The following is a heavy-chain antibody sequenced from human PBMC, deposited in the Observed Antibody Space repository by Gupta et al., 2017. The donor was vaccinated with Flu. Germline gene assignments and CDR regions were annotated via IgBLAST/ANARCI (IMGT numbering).Heavy chain of an antibody. CDR1: GATFRSYA. CDR3: ATLSEPVTGTPYFDY. V-gene: IGHV1-69*01. J-gene: IGHJ4*02. CDR2: IVPLFGTA. D-gene: IGHD6-19*01. Sequence: QVQLVQSGAEVKKPGSSVKFSCKTSGATFRSYAINWVRQAPGHGLEWMGGIVPLFGTASYAQKFQGRVTITADESTSIAYMKLSSLRSGDTAVYYCATLSEPVTGTPYFDYWGQGTLVTVSS.